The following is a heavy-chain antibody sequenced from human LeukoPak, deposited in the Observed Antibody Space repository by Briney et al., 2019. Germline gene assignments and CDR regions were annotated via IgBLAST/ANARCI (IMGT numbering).Heavy chain of an antibody. CDR3: ARDPSTLYNWNDGDY. D-gene: IGHD1-20*01. CDR1: GFTFSSYA. CDR2: ISGSGGST. V-gene: IGHV3-23*01. J-gene: IGHJ4*02. Sequence: GGSLTLSCAASGFTFSSYAMSWVRQAPGKGLEWVSAISGSGGSTYYADSVKGRFTISRDNSKNTLYLQMNSLRAEDTAVYYCARDPSTLYNWNDGDYWGQGTLVTVSS.